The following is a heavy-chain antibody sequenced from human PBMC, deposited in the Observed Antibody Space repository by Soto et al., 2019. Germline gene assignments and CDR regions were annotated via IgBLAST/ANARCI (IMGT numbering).Heavy chain of an antibody. CDR3: AMTSSG. CDR2: INGDGSGT. V-gene: IGHV3-74*01. CDR1: GFTFTSYW. Sequence: GGSLRLSCAASGFTFTSYWMHWVRQAPGKGLVWVSRINGDGSGTNCADSVKGRFTISRDNAKNTLYLQMNSLRAEDTAVYYCAMTSSGWGQGTLVTVSS. J-gene: IGHJ4*02. D-gene: IGHD6-19*01.